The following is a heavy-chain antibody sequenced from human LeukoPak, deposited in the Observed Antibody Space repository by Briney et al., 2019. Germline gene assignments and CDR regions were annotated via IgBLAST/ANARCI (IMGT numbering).Heavy chain of an antibody. D-gene: IGHD1-26*01. Sequence: GGSLRLSCAASGFTFSIYAMSWVRQAPGKGLEWVAAISGSGNGGNTYYADSVKGRFTISRDNSKNTLYLQMNSLRAEDTAVYYCAKEPDGAGQRFTWYFDYWGQGTLVTVSS. J-gene: IGHJ4*02. CDR3: AKEPDGAGQRFTWYFDY. V-gene: IGHV3-23*01. CDR1: GFTFSIYA. CDR2: ISGSGNGGNT.